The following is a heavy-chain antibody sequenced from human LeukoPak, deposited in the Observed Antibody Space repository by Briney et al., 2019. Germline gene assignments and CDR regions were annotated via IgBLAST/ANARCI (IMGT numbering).Heavy chain of an antibody. V-gene: IGHV3-30-3*01. CDR1: GFTFSSYA. CDR2: ISYDGSNK. Sequence: GRSLRLSCAASGFTFSSYAMHWVRQAPGKGLEGVAVISYDGSNKYYADSVKGRFTISRDNSKNTLYLQMNSLRAEDTAVYYCARDGDYGDYGSVDYWGQGTLVTVSS. J-gene: IGHJ4*02. D-gene: IGHD4-17*01. CDR3: ARDGDYGDYGSVDY.